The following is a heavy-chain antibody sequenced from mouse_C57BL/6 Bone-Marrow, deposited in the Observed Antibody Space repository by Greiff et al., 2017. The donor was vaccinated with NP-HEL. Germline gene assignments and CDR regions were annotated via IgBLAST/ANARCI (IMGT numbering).Heavy chain of an antibody. CDR1: GFSFNTYA. V-gene: IGHV10-1*01. D-gene: IGHD2-3*01. J-gene: IGHJ2*01. CDR2: IRSKSNNYAT. Sequence: EVQLVESGGGLVQPKGSLKLSCAASGFSFNTYAMNWVRQAPGQGLEWVARIRSKSNNYATYYADSLKDRFTISRDDSESMLYLQMNNLKTEDTAMYYCVGQGYDSYYLDYWGQGTTLTVSS. CDR3: VGQGYDSYYLDY.